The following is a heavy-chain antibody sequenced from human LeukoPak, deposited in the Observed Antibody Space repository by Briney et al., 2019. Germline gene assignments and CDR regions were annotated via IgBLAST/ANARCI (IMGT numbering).Heavy chain of an antibody. Sequence: PGGSLRLSCAASGFTFSTYTMNWVRQAPGKGLEWVSYISDSGSTIYYADSVKGRFTISGDNAKNSLYLQMNSLRAEDTAVYYCARSFDCWGQGTLVTVSS. CDR3: ARSFDC. CDR1: GFTFSTYT. J-gene: IGHJ4*02. CDR2: ISDSGSTI. V-gene: IGHV3-48*01.